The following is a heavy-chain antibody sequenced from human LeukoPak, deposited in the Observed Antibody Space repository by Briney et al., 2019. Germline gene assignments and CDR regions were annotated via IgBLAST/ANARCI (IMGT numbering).Heavy chain of an antibody. CDR1: GGSISSHY. CDR2: IYYSGST. D-gene: IGHD6-13*01. CDR3: ARHEGSSIGGVDY. J-gene: IGHJ4*02. Sequence: SETLSLTCTVSGGSISSHYWSWIRQPPGKGLEWIGSIYYSGSTYYNPSLKSRVTISVDTSKNQFSLKLSSVTAADTAVYYCARHEGSSIGGVDYWGQGTLVTVSS. V-gene: IGHV4-39*01.